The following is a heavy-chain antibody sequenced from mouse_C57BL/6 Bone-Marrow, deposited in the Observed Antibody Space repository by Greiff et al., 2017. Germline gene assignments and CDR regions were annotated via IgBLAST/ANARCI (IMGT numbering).Heavy chain of an antibody. CDR1: GYTFTSYG. V-gene: IGHV1-81*01. CDR3: ARSDYDGDWYFDV. Sequence: QVQLQQSGAELARPGASVKLSCKASGYTFTSYGISWVKQRTGQGLEWIGEIYPRSGNTYYNEKVKGKATLTADKSSSTAYMELRSLTSEDSAVXFCARSDYDGDWYFDVWGTGTTVTVSS. CDR2: IYPRSGNT. D-gene: IGHD2-4*01. J-gene: IGHJ1*03.